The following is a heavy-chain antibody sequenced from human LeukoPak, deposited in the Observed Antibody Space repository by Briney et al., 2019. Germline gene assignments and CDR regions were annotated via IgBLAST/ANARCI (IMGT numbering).Heavy chain of an antibody. J-gene: IGHJ3*02. Sequence: PPASVKVSCKASGYTFTSYGISWVRQAPGQGLEWMGWISAYNGNTNYAQKLQGRVTMTTDTSTSTAYMELRSLRSDDTAVYYCASPSSGSYYKDGAFDIWGQGTMVTVSS. CDR1: GYTFTSYG. D-gene: IGHD3-10*01. V-gene: IGHV1-18*01. CDR2: ISAYNGNT. CDR3: ASPSSGSYYKDGAFDI.